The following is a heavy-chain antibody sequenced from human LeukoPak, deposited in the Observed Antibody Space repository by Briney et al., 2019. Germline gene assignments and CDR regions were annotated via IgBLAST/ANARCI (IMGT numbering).Heavy chain of an antibody. Sequence: GGSLRLFCAASGFTFSSYAMSWVRQAPGKGLEWVSAISGSGGSTYYADSVKGRFTISRDNSKNTLYLQMNSLRAEDTAVYYCAKDKVYDSSGYFDYWGQGTLVTVSS. D-gene: IGHD3-22*01. CDR2: ISGSGGST. CDR3: AKDKVYDSSGYFDY. J-gene: IGHJ4*02. V-gene: IGHV3-23*01. CDR1: GFTFSSYA.